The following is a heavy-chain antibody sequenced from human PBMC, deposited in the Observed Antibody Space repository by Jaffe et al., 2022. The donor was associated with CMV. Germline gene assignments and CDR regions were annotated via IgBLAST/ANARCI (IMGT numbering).Heavy chain of an antibody. J-gene: IGHJ4*02. CDR1: GFTFSNYA. D-gene: IGHD2-15*01. Sequence: EVQLMESGGGLVQPGGSLRLSCSASGFTFSNYAIDWVRQAPGKGLEHVSTISTNGGSTNYAESVKGRFTISRDNSKNTVYLQVSGLRTEDTAVYYCVRVGYCSGNRCFAPFAYWGQGTLVTVSS. CDR2: ISTNGGST. CDR3: VRVGYCSGNRCFAPFAY. V-gene: IGHV3-64D*06.